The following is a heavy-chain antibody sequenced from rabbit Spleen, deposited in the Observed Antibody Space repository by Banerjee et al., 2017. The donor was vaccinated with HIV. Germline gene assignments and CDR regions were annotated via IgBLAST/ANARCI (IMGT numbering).Heavy chain of an antibody. J-gene: IGHJ4*01. Sequence: QEQLEESGGDLVKPEGSPTLTCTTSGFSFSSGYVMSWVRQAPGKGLEWIASINSFTGRPVYAAWAKDRFTISKASWTTVTLQMISLTDADTARYFCARDLAGAVGWNFDLWGQGTLVTVS. D-gene: IGHD4-1*01. CDR1: GFSFSSGYV. CDR2: INSFTGRP. V-gene: IGHV1S45*01. CDR3: ARDLAGAVGWNFDL.